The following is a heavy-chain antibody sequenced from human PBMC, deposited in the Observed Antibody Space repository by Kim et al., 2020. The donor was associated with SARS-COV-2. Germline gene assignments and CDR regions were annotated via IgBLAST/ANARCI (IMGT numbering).Heavy chain of an antibody. CDR2: IKQDGSGT. J-gene: IGHJ6*03. CDR1: GFTFSGYW. CDR3: ARVRIQLHFNSYYYMDV. D-gene: IGHD5-18*01. Sequence: GGSLRLSCTASGFTFSGYWMSWVRQAPEKGLEWVANIKQDGSGTYYVDSMKGRFTISRDNAKNSLYLQMNNLRAEDTAVYYCARVRIQLHFNSYYYMDVWGKGTTVTVSS. V-gene: IGHV3-7*01.